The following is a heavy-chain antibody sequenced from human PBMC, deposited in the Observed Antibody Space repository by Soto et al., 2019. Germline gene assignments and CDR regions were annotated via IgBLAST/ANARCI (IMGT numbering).Heavy chain of an antibody. J-gene: IGHJ4*02. CDR3: ARAGAALVRGSIGGFDY. CDR2: INHSGTV. Sequence: QVHLQQWGAGLLKPSETLSLTCAVNGGAFNGYYWTWIRQSPGKGLQWIGVINHSGTVDYNPSLKSRVTFSIDTCKKQFSLTLTSVTAADAAVYYCARAGAALVRGSIGGFDYWGQGTLVTVSS. CDR1: GGAFNGYY. V-gene: IGHV4-34*01. D-gene: IGHD3-16*01.